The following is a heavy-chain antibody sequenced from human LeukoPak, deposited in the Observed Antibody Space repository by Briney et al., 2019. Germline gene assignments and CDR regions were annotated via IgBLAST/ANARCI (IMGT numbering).Heavy chain of an antibody. V-gene: IGHV4-34*01. CDR2: INHSGST. Sequence: SETLSLTCTVSGGSISSYYWSWIRQPPGKGLEWIGEINHSGSTNYNPSLKSRVTISVDTSKNQFSLKLSSVTAADTAVYYCARFLGGNSYWGQGTLVTVSS. D-gene: IGHD4-23*01. J-gene: IGHJ4*02. CDR3: ARFLGGNSY. CDR1: GGSISSYY.